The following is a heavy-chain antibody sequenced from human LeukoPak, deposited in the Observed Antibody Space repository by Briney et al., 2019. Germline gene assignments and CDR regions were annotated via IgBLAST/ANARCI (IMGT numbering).Heavy chain of an antibody. D-gene: IGHD5-12*01. CDR2: INHSGST. CDR1: GGSFSGYY. V-gene: IGHV4-34*01. Sequence: SETLSLTCAVYGGSFSGYYWSWIRQPPGKGLEWIGEINHSGSTNYNPSLKSRVTISVDTSKNQFSLNLSSVTAADTGVYYCARDPRGYSGYVFDIWGQGTMVTVSS. CDR3: ARDPRGYSGYVFDI. J-gene: IGHJ3*02.